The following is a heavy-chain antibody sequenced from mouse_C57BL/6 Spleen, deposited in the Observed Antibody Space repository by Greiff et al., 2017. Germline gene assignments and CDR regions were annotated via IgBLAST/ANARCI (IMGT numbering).Heavy chain of an antibody. CDR1: GYTFTDYE. V-gene: IGHV1-15*01. CDR2: IDPETGGT. Sequence: VQLQQSGAELVRPGASVTLSCKASGYTFTDYEMHWVKQTPVHGLEWIGAIDPETGGTAYNQKFKGKAILTADKSSSTSYMELRSLTSEDSAVYYCTRWGYYGSKRFAYWGQGTLVTVSA. J-gene: IGHJ3*01. D-gene: IGHD1-1*01. CDR3: TRWGYYGSKRFAY.